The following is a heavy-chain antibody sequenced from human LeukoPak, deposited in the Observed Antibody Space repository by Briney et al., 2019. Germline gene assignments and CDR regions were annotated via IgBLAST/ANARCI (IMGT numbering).Heavy chain of an antibody. CDR2: ISNGGSNI. V-gene: IGHV3-48*03. Sequence: PGGSLRLSCTASEFTFSSYEMNWVRQAPGKGLEWVAYISNGGSNIRYADSVKGRLTISRDNANKSLYLQMNSLRAEDTAVYYCATRGQEPTGGTWFDPWGQGTLVTVSS. J-gene: IGHJ5*02. D-gene: IGHD1-1*01. CDR3: ATRGQEPTGGTWFDP. CDR1: EFTFSSYE.